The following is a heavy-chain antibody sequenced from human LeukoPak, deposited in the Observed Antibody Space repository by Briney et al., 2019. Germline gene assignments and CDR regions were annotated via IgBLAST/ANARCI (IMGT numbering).Heavy chain of an antibody. D-gene: IGHD6-13*01. J-gene: IGHJ4*02. CDR2: ISYDGSNK. V-gene: IGHV3-30*03. CDR3: ASGAGGSSWSDYFDY. Sequence: RAGGSLRLSCAASGFTFSSYGMPWVRQAPGKGLEWVAVISYDGSNKYYADSVKGRFTISRDNSKNTLYLQMNSLRAEDTAVYYCASGAGGSSWSDYFDYWGQGTLVTVSS. CDR1: GFTFSSYG.